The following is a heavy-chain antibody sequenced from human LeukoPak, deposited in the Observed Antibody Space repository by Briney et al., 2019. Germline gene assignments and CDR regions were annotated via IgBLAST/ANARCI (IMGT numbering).Heavy chain of an antibody. V-gene: IGHV1-69*05. J-gene: IGHJ4*02. CDR3: ARAVVLRFLEWHHFDY. Sequence: GASVKVSCKASGYTFTSYGISWVRQAPGQGLEWMGGIIPIFGTANYAQKFQGRVTITTDESTSTAYMELSSLRSEDTAVYYCARAVVLRFLEWHHFDYWGQGTLVTVSS. D-gene: IGHD3-3*01. CDR1: GYTFTSYG. CDR2: IIPIFGTA.